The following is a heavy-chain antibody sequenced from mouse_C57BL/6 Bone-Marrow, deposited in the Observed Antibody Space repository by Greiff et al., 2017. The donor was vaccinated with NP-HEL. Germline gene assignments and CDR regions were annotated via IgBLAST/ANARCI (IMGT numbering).Heavy chain of an antibody. CDR1: GYAFSSSW. V-gene: IGHV1-82*01. CDR3: ARPLYYYGSSYGYAMDY. Sequence: QVQLQQSGPELVKPGASVKISCKASGYAFSSSWMNWVKQRPGKGLEWIGRIYPGDGDTNYNGKFKGKATLTADKSSSTAYMQLSSLTSEDSAVYFCARPLYYYGSSYGYAMDYWGQGTSVTVSS. J-gene: IGHJ4*01. D-gene: IGHD1-1*01. CDR2: IYPGDGDT.